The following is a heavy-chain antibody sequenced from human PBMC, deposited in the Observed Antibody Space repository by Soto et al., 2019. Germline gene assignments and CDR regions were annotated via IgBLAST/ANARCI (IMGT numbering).Heavy chain of an antibody. Sequence: SGPTLVNPTQTLTLTCTFSGFSLSTSGVGVGWIRQPPGKALEWLALIYWDDDKRYSPSLKSRLTITKDTSKNQVVLTMTNMDPVDTATYYCAHSKTLGSTMVRDYNWFDPWGQGTLVTVSS. CDR2: IYWDDDK. CDR1: GFSLSTSGVG. J-gene: IGHJ5*02. D-gene: IGHD3-10*01. CDR3: AHSKTLGSTMVRDYNWFDP. V-gene: IGHV2-5*02.